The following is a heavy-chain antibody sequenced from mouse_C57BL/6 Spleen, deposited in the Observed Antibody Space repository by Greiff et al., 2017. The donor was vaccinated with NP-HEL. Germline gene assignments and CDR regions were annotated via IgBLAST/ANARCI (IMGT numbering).Heavy chain of an antibody. CDR1: GYTFTDYN. CDR3: ARWLLRPYYYAMDY. V-gene: IGHV1-22*01. CDR2: INPNNGGT. D-gene: IGHD2-3*01. J-gene: IGHJ4*01. Sequence: VQLQQSGPELVKPGASVKMSCKASGYTFTDYNMHWVKQSHGKSLEWIGYINPNNGGTSYNQKFKGKATLTVNTSSSTAYMELRSLTSEDSAVYYCARWLLRPYYYAMDYWGQGTSVTVSS.